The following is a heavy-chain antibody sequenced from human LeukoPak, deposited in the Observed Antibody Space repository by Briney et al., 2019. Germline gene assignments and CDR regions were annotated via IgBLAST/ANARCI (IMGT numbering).Heavy chain of an antibody. CDR1: GGSISSGSYY. J-gene: IGHJ3*02. CDR2: IYTSGST. CDR3: ARKTYESSGLIPHPGVFDI. Sequence: PSETLSLTCTVSGGSISSGSYYWSWIRQPAGKGLEWIGRIYTSGSTNYNPSLKSRVTISVDKSKNQFSLKLSSVTAADTAVYYCARKTYESSGLIPHPGVFDIWGPGTMVTVSS. D-gene: IGHD3-22*01. V-gene: IGHV4-61*02.